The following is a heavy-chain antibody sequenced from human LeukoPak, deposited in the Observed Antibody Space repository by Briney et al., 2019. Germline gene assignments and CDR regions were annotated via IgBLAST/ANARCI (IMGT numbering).Heavy chain of an antibody. J-gene: IGHJ4*02. CDR3: ARYRGGYDSSGYHPSSSDY. Sequence: SETLSLTCTVSGYSISSGYYWSWIRQPPGKGLEWIGEINHSGSTNYNPSLKSRVTISVDTSKNQFSLKLSSVTAADTAVYYCARYRGGYDSSGYHPSSSDYWGQGTLVTVSS. V-gene: IGHV4-38-2*02. D-gene: IGHD3-22*01. CDR1: GYSISSGYY. CDR2: INHSGST.